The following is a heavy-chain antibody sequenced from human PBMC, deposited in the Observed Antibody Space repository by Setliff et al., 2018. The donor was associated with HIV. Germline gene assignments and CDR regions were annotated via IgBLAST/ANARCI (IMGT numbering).Heavy chain of an antibody. J-gene: IGHJ3*02. Sequence: PSETLSLTCTVSGGSISSGTSYWSWIRQPAGKGLEWIGRIYYSGSTYYNPSLESRVTTTIDTSKNQLSLTLTSVTAADTAIYYCAKRASYSFQIWGRGTMVTVSS. CDR1: GGSISSGTSY. V-gene: IGHV4-61*02. CDR2: IYYSGST. D-gene: IGHD2-21*01. CDR3: AKRASYSFQI.